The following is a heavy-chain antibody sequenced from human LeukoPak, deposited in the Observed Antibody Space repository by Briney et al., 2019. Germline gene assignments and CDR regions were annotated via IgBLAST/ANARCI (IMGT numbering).Heavy chain of an antibody. CDR3: ARSILRYYYNASGYYPYYFDY. CDR2: IYHSGST. V-gene: IGHV4-38-2*02. Sequence: SETLSLTCTVSGYSISSGYYWGWIRQPPGKGLEWIGSIYHSGSTYYNPSLKSRVTISVDTSKNQFSLRLSSVTAADTAVYYCARSILRYYYNASGYYPYYFDYWGQGVLVTVSS. D-gene: IGHD3-22*01. J-gene: IGHJ4*02. CDR1: GYSISSGYY.